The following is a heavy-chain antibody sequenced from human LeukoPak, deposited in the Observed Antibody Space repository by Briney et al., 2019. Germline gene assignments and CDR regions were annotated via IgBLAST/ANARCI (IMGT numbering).Heavy chain of an antibody. J-gene: IGHJ4*02. CDR3: ARATGSGRYGRLDY. CDR2: INSDGKIT. D-gene: IGHD1-26*01. V-gene: IGHV3-74*01. CDR1: GFTFSSLW. Sequence: GSLRLSCAASGFTFSSLWMHWVRQAPGKGLVWVSRINSDGKITIYADSVKGRFTISGDNAKTTLYLQMNSLRAEDTAVYYCARATGSGRYGRLDYWGQGTLVTVSS.